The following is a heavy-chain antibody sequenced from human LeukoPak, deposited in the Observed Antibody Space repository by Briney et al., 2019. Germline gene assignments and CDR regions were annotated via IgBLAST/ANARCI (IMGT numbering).Heavy chain of an antibody. D-gene: IGHD2-2*01. V-gene: IGHV4-34*01. CDR3: ARAHRTLVVPAAKKGGFDP. J-gene: IGHJ5*02. Sequence: SETLSLTCAVYGGSFSGYYWSWIRQPPGKGLEWIGEINHSGSTNYNPSLKSRVTISVDTSKNQFSLKLSSATAADTAVYYCARAHRTLVVPAAKKGGFDPWGQGTLVTVSS. CDR1: GGSFSGYY. CDR2: INHSGST.